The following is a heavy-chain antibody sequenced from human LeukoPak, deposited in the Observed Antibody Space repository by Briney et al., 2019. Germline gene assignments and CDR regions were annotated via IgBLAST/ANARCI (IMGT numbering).Heavy chain of an antibody. CDR3: ARDKGDYYGSGVIDASDI. Sequence: GGSLRLSCAASGFTFSKYGMHWVRQAPGKGLEWVAFIRFDGTNKFYADSVKGRFTISRDNAKNSLYLQMNSLRAEDTAVYYCARDKGDYYGSGVIDASDIWGQGTMVTVSS. J-gene: IGHJ3*02. CDR2: IRFDGTNK. CDR1: GFTFSKYG. V-gene: IGHV3-30*02. D-gene: IGHD3-10*01.